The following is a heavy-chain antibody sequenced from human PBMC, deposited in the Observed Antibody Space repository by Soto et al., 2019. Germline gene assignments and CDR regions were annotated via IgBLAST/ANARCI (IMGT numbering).Heavy chain of an antibody. D-gene: IGHD6-19*01. CDR1: GFTFSSYA. CDR3: AKDLTGWGAFDT. Sequence: EVHLLESGGGLAQPGGSLRLSCAASGFTFSSYAMSWVRQAPGKGLEWVSTIDTSGTNTYFADSVKGRFTISRDTSKSTLYLHMSSLRAEDTAVYYCAKDLTGWGAFDTWGQGTMVTVSS. V-gene: IGHV3-23*01. J-gene: IGHJ3*02. CDR2: IDTSGTNT.